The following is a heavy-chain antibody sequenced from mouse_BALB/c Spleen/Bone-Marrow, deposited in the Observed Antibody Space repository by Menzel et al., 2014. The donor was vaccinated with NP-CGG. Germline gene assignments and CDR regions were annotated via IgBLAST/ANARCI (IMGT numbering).Heavy chain of an antibody. CDR1: GYTFSSYW. V-gene: IGHV1-9*01. CDR2: DLPGSGGT. D-gene: IGHD1-2*01. J-gene: IGHJ3*01. CDR3: ARRGHGFAWFAY. Sequence: QVQLQQSGTELLMPGASAKISCKATGYTFSSYWIEWVNQRPGHGLEWIGEDLPGSGGTYYNEKFKGKATFTADTSSNTAFMQLSNLTSEDSAVYYCARRGHGFAWFAYWGQGTLVTVSA.